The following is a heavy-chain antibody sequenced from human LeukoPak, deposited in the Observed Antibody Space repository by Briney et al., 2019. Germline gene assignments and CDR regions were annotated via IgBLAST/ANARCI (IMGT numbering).Heavy chain of an antibody. Sequence: QPGGSLRLSCAASGLTFSDYSMTWVRQAPGKGLFWVSGISAGGGSTYYADSVKGRSSISRDNSRNTLYLQMNSLRAEDTAVYYCAKDAAGPEYWGQGTLVTVSS. D-gene: IGHD6-13*01. V-gene: IGHV3-23*01. J-gene: IGHJ4*02. CDR1: GLTFSDYS. CDR3: AKDAAGPEY. CDR2: ISAGGGST.